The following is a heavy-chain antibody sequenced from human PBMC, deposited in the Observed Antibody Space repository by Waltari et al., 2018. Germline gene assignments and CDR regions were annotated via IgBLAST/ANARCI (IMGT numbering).Heavy chain of an antibody. CDR2: IVSNDEK. CDR3: ARSRRDGYNSDY. J-gene: IGHJ4*02. D-gene: IGHD5-12*01. V-gene: IGHV2-26*01. Sequence: QVTWKESGPVLVKPTETLTLTCTVSGFSLSNARMGVSGIRKPPGKALEWLAHIVSNDEKSYSTSLKSTLTLSQHTSQSQVVLTMTTLDPVDTATSYCARSRRDGYNSDYWGQGTLVPVSS. CDR1: GFSLSNARMG.